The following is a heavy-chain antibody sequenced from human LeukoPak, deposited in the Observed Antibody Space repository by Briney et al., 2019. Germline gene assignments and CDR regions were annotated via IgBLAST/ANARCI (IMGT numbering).Heavy chain of an antibody. D-gene: IGHD3-22*01. CDR3: ARYYYDSSGYYSFDY. Sequence: GGSLRLSCAASGFTFSSYWMHWVRQAPGKGLVWVSRINSDGSSTRYADSVKGRFTISRDNAKNTLYLQMNSLRAEDTAVYYCARYYYDSSGYYSFDYWGQGTLVTVSS. V-gene: IGHV3-74*01. CDR2: INSDGSST. CDR1: GFTFSSYW. J-gene: IGHJ4*02.